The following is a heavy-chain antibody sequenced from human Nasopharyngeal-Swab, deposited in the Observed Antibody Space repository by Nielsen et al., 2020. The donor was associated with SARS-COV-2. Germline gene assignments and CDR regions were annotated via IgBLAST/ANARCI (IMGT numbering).Heavy chain of an antibody. D-gene: IGHD3-22*01. CDR1: GYTFTSYY. CDR3: ARDNYYDSSGQLFDY. V-gene: IGHV1-46*01. CDR2: INPSGGST. J-gene: IGHJ4*02. Sequence: ASVKVSCKASGYTFTSYYMHWVRQAPGQGLEWMGIINPSGGSTSYAQKFQGRVTMTRDTSTSTAYTELRSLRSDDTAVYYCARDNYYDSSGQLFDYWGQGTLVTVSS.